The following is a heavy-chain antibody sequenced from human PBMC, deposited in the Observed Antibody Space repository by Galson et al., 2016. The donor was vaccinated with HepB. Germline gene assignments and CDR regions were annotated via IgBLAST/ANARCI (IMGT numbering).Heavy chain of an antibody. Sequence: SLRLSCAASGFTFSTYNMNWVRQAPGKGLEWVSSISRGSGYIYYADSVKGRFTISRDNAKSSLFLQMNSLRAEDTAVYYCCVDTAMDYVFDYWGQGTLVTVPS. CDR2: ISRGSGYI. CDR1: GFTFSTYN. CDR3: CVDTAMDYVFDY. D-gene: IGHD5-18*01. J-gene: IGHJ4*02. V-gene: IGHV3-21*01.